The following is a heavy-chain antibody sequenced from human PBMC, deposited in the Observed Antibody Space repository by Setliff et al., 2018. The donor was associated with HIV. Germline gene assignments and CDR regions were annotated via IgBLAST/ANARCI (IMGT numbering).Heavy chain of an antibody. CDR3: ARARYIVIRGDAGMDV. CDR2: IYTSGST. J-gene: IGHJ6*02. V-gene: IGHV4-61*01. CDR1: GDSVSSRSYY. D-gene: IGHD3-10*01. Sequence: SETLSLTCTVSGDSVSSRSYYWSWIRQPPGKGLEWIGYIYTSGSTNYNPSLKSRVTISVDTSKNQVSLKLSSVTASDTAVYYCARARYIVIRGDAGMDVWGPGTTVTVSS.